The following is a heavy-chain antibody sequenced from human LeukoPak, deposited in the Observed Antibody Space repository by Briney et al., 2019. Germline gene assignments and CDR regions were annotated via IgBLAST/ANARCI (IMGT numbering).Heavy chain of an antibody. V-gene: IGHV3-23*01. CDR3: ALREGIAVAEEY. D-gene: IGHD6-19*01. CDR2: FSGGGGST. CDR1: GFTFSDYA. J-gene: IGHJ4*02. Sequence: PGGSLRLSCAASGFTFSDYAMTWVRQAPGEGLEWVSGFSGGGGSTYYAASVKGRFTISRDNSKNTLYLQMNNLRAEDTAVYYCALREGIAVAEEYWGQGTLVTVSS.